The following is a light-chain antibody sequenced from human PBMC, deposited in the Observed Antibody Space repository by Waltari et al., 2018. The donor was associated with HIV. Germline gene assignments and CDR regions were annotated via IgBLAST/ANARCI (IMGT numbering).Light chain of an antibody. J-gene: IGLJ1*01. CDR3: QVWDSSTVI. CDR2: KTF. V-gene: IGLV3-9*01. CDR1: CSRSKT. Sequence: SYQLPQATSVSVAPGQTATIHWARDCSRSKTARWFQQKQGQAPLLSIFKTFNRPSGVHGRFSGANSDNTATLAISGAQLADEGDYYWQVWDSSTVIFGSGT.